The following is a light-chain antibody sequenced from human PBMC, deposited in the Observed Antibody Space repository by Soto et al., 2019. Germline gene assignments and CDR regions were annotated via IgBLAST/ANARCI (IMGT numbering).Light chain of an antibody. CDR1: SSDVGRYDF. CDR3: SSYTSVSTSCV. Sequence: QSVLTQPASVSGSPGQSITISCTGTSSDVGRYDFVSWYQQHPGKVPKLIIYEVSHRPSGISDRFSGSKSVNTAFLTIFGLQAEDEADYYCSSYTSVSTSCVFGTGTKVTVL. V-gene: IGLV2-14*01. J-gene: IGLJ1*01. CDR2: EVS.